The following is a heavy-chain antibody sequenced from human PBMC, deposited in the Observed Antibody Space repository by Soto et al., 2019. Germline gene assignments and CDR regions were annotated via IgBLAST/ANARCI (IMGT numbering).Heavy chain of an antibody. CDR3: AMNFFVVVALRTPTYCVDV. CDR2: ISAYNGNT. J-gene: IGHJ6*04. V-gene: IGHV1-18*01. D-gene: IGHD2-2*01. Sequence: ASVKVSCKASGYTFSSYGITWVRQAPGQGPEWMGWISAYNGNTDYAQKYQGRLTVTTDTSTSTAYMELRSLTSDDTAVYYCAMNFFVVVALRTPTYCVDVWGKGTTLTVSS. CDR1: GYTFSSYG.